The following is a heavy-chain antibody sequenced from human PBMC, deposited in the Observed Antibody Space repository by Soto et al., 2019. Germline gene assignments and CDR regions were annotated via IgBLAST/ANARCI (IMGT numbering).Heavy chain of an antibody. J-gene: IGHJ4*02. CDR1: GYTFSTYD. CDR2: MNPNTGNT. D-gene: IGHD6-25*01. CDR3: ARRKERSGPHYFDA. Sequence: QVQLVQSGAEVKKPGTSVKVSCKASGYTFSTYDISWVRQATGQGLEWMGWMNPNTGNTGYAQKFRGRVTMTRNASTGTAYMELSSLRSEDTAVYYCARRKERSGPHYFDAWGQGTLVTVFS. V-gene: IGHV1-8*01.